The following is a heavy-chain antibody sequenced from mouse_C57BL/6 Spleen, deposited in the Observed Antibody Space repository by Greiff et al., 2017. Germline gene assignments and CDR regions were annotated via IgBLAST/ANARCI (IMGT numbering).Heavy chain of an antibody. Sequence: QVQLQQPGAELVKPGASVKLSCKASGYNFTSYWMHWVKQRPGRGLEWIGRIDPNSGGTKYNEKFKSKATLTVDQPSSTAYMQLSILTSEDSAVYYCARSRITTENFDVWGTVTTVTVSS. D-gene: IGHD1-1*01. CDR3: ARSRITTENFDV. CDR2: IDPNSGGT. CDR1: GYNFTSYW. V-gene: IGHV1-72*01. J-gene: IGHJ1*03.